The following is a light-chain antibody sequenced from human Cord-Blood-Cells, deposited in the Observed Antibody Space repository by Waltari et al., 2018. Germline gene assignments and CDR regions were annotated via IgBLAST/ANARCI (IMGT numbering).Light chain of an antibody. Sequence: DIQMTQSPSSLSASVGDRVTITCRASQSISSYLNWYQQKPGKAPKLLIYAASSLQSEVPSMFSGSGSGTDFTLTISSLQPEDFATYYCQQSYSTPRTFGQGTKVEIK. J-gene: IGKJ1*01. CDR2: AAS. V-gene: IGKV1-39*01. CDR1: QSISSY. CDR3: QQSYSTPRT.